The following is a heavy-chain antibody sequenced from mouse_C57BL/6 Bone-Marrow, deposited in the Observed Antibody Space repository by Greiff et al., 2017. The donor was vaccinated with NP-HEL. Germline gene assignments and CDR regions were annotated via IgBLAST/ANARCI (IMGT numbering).Heavy chain of an antibody. Sequence: EVMLVESGGGLVKPGGSLKLSCAASGFTFSSYAMSWVRQTPEKRLEWVATISDGGSYTYYPDNVKGRFTISRDNAKNNLYLQMSHLKSEDTAMYYCARDPSIYDGYLFAYWGQGTLVTVSA. CDR2: ISDGGSYT. V-gene: IGHV5-4*01. CDR1: GFTFSSYA. D-gene: IGHD2-3*01. J-gene: IGHJ3*01. CDR3: ARDPSIYDGYLFAY.